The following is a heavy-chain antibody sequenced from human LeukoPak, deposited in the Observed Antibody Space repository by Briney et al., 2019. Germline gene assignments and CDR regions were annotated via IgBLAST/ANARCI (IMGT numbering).Heavy chain of an antibody. V-gene: IGHV1-24*01. D-gene: IGHD5-18*01. CDR1: GYTLTELS. J-gene: IGHJ4*02. CDR2: FDPEDGET. CDR3: ATQGTYSYAWGY. Sequence: ASVKVSCTVSGYTLTELSMHWVRQAPGKGLEWMGGFDPEDGETIYAQKFQGRVTMTEDTSTDTAYMELSSLRSEDTAVYYCATQGTYSYAWGYWGQGTLVTVSS.